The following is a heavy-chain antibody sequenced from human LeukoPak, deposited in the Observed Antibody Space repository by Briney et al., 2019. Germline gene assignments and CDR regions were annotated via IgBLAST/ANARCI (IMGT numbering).Heavy chain of an antibody. J-gene: IGHJ5*02. Sequence: GASVKVSCKASGGTFSSYAINWVRQAPGQGLEWMGWIIPIFGTPNYAQKFQGRVTIIANESTNTAYMELSSLRSEDTAVYYCARSKGDQWLVEEAWFDPWGQGTLVTVSS. CDR1: GGTFSSYA. D-gene: IGHD6-19*01. CDR3: ARSKGDQWLVEEAWFDP. CDR2: IIPIFGTP. V-gene: IGHV1-69*13.